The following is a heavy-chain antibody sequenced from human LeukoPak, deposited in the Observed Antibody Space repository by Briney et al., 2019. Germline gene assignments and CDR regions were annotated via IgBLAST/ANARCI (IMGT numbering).Heavy chain of an antibody. J-gene: IGHJ4*02. CDR3: AREDSGSYDDFDY. CDR1: GGSFSSSSYY. CDR2: VHYSGST. V-gene: IGHV4-39*07. D-gene: IGHD1-26*01. Sequence: PSETLSLTCTVSGGSFSSSSYYWGWIRQPPGKGLEWIGSVHYSGSTYYNPSLKSRVTISIDTSKDQFSLRLSSVTAADTAVYYCAREDSGSYDDFDYWGQGTLVTVSS.